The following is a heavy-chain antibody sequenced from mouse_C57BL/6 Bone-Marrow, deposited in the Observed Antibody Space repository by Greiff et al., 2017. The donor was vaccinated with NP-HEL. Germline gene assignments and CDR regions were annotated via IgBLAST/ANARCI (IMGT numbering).Heavy chain of an antibody. CDR3: ARIDWDVGFAY. D-gene: IGHD4-1*01. J-gene: IGHJ3*01. Sequence: EVKLVESGGGLVQPGESLKLSCESNESEFPSHDMSWARKTRERRLGLVAAFNIDGGHTYYPDTMERRFIISRDNTKKTLYLQMSSLRSEDTALYYCARIDWDVGFAYWGQGTLVTVSA. V-gene: IGHV5-2*01. CDR1: ESEFPSHD. CDR2: FNIDGGHT.